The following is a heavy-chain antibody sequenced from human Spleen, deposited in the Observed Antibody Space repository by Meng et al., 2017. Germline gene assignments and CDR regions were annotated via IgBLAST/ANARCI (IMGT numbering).Heavy chain of an antibody. Sequence: SETLSLTCNVSGDSISSSFWTWIRQPAGKGLEWIGRIYTTESISYNPSLKSRVTMSVDTSKNQFSLKLSSVTAADTAVYYCARGISVAGTIRWFDPWGQGTLVTVSS. CDR3: ARGISVAGTIRWFDP. CDR2: IYTTESI. D-gene: IGHD6-19*01. J-gene: IGHJ5*02. CDR1: GDSISSSF. V-gene: IGHV4-4*07.